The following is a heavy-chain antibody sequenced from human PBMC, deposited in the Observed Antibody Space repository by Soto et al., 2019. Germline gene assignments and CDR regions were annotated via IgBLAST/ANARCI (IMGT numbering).Heavy chain of an antibody. CDR3: ATSYSSSSYYFDY. J-gene: IGHJ4*02. CDR2: IFRSGST. Sequence: SETLSLTCAVSGGSISSGGYSWSWIRQPAGKGLEWIGFIFRSGSTYSNPSLKSRFAISVDNSKNQFSLSLSSVTAADTAVYYCATSYSSSSYYFDYWGQGTLVTVSS. D-gene: IGHD6-13*01. V-gene: IGHV4-30-2*05. CDR1: GGSISSGGYS.